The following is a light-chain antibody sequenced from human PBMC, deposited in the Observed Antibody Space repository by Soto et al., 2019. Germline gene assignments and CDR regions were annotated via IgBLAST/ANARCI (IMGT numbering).Light chain of an antibody. CDR2: GNS. Sequence: QSVLTRPPSVSGAPGQSVTSSCTGSSSNIGAGYDVHWYQQLPGTAPKLLIYGNSNRPSGVPDRFSGSKSGTSASLAITGLQAEDEADYYCQSYDSSLSGFYVFGTGTKVTVL. V-gene: IGLV1-40*01. CDR3: QSYDSSLSGFYV. J-gene: IGLJ1*01. CDR1: SSNIGAGYD.